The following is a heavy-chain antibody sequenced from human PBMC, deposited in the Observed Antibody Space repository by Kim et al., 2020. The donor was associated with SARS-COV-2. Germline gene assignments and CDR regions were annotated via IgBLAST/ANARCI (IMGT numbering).Heavy chain of an antibody. Sequence: GRSLRLSCAASGFTFSSYAMHWVRQAPGKGLEWVAVISYDGSNKYYADSVKGRFTISRDNSKNTLYLQMNSLRAEDTAVYYCARGTYYYDSSALYYFDYCGQGTLVTVSS. CDR3: ARGTYYYDSSALYYFDY. V-gene: IGHV3-30-3*01. CDR1: GFTFSSYA. D-gene: IGHD3-22*01. J-gene: IGHJ4*02. CDR2: ISYDGSNK.